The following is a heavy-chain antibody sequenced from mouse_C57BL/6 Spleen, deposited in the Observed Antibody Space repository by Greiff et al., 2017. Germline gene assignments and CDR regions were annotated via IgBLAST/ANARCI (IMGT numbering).Heavy chain of an antibody. D-gene: IGHD3-2*02. CDR3: ARSEDSSGYAMDY. J-gene: IGHJ4*01. Sequence: QVQLQQPGAELVKPGASVQLSCKASGYTFTSYWMQWVKQRPGQGLEWIGEIDPSDSYTNYNQKFKGKATLTVYTSSSTAYMQLSSLTSEDSAVYYCARSEDSSGYAMDYWGQGTSVTVSS. V-gene: IGHV1-50*01. CDR1: GYTFTSYW. CDR2: IDPSDSYT.